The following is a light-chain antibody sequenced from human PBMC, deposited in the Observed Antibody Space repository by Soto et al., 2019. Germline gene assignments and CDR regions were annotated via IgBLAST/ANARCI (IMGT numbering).Light chain of an antibody. J-gene: IGKJ4*01. Sequence: EIVLTQSPATRSLSPGERATLSCSASQSVSSYLAWYQQKPGQAPRLLIYDASNRATGITARFSGSGSGTDFTLTIRSLEPEDCSVYYCQKRSNWPLTFAGGTKVEIK. CDR1: QSVSSY. V-gene: IGKV3-11*01. CDR2: DAS. CDR3: QKRSNWPLT.